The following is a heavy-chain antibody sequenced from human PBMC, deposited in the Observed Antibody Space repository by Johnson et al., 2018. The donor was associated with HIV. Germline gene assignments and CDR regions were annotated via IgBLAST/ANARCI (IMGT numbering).Heavy chain of an antibody. CDR2: ISSDGSNN. J-gene: IGHJ3*02. V-gene: IGHV3-30-3*01. CDR1: GFTFSSYA. CDR3: AKEPEYI. Sequence: QVQLVESGGGVVRPGGSLRLSCAASGFTFSSYAMHWVRQAPGKGLEWVAVISSDGSNNYYADSVKGRFTIPRDNSENTLYLQMNSLRAEDTAVYYCAKEPEYIWGQGTMVTVSS.